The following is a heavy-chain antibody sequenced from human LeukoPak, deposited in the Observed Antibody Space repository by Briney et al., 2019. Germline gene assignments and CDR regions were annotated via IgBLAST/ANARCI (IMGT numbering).Heavy chain of an antibody. CDR2: ISYDGSKK. J-gene: IGHJ5*02. Sequence: GGSLRLSCAASGFTFSSYAMHWVRQAPGKGLEWVAVISYDGSKKHCADSVQGRCTISRDNSKNTLSLQLNSLRPDDTAVFYCSQGLLSWGQGTLLTVAA. CDR3: SQGLLS. V-gene: IGHV3-30-3*01. CDR1: GFTFSSYA.